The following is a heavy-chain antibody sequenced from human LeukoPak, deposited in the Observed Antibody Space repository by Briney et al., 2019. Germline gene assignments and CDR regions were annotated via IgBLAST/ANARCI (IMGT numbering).Heavy chain of an antibody. D-gene: IGHD4-17*01. J-gene: IGHJ4*02. CDR1: GGSFSGYY. Sequence: SETLSLTCAVHGGSFSGYYWSWIRQPPGKGLEWIGEMNHSASTNYNPSLKSRVTISVDTAKNQFSLKLSSVTAADTAVYYCAQNGDYDYWGQGTLVTVSS. CDR3: AQNGDYDY. CDR2: MNHSAST. V-gene: IGHV4-34*01.